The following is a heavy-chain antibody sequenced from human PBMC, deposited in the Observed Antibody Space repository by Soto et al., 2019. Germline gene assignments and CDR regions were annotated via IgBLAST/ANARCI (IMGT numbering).Heavy chain of an antibody. Sequence: QVQLVESGGGVVQPGRSLRLSCAASGFTFSSYAMHWVRQAPGKGLEWVAVISYDGSNKYYADSVKGRFTISRDNSKNTLYLQMNSLRAEETAVYYCARVAKYYYGSGSPYYFDYWGQGTLVTVSS. D-gene: IGHD3-10*01. CDR1: GFTFSSYA. V-gene: IGHV3-30-3*01. CDR3: ARVAKYYYGSGSPYYFDY. CDR2: ISYDGSNK. J-gene: IGHJ4*02.